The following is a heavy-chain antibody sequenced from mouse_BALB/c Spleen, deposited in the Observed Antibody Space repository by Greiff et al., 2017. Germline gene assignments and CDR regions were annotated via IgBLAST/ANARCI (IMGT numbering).Heavy chain of an antibody. CDR1: GFTFTDYY. V-gene: IGHV7-3*02. Sequence: EVHLVESGGGLVQPGGSLRLSCATSGFTFTDYYMSWVRQPPGKALEWLGFIRNKANGYTTEYSASVKGRFTISRDNSQSILYLQMNTLRAEDSATYYCARERGDYWGQGTSVTVSS. J-gene: IGHJ4*01. CDR3: ARERGDY. CDR2: IRNKANGYTT.